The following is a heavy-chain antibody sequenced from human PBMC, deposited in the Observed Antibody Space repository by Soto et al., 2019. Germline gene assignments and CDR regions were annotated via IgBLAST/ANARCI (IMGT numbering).Heavy chain of an antibody. CDR3: ARIALGGVGPRPNYYGMDV. J-gene: IGHJ6*02. Sequence: SETLSLTCTVSGGSISSYYWSWIRQPPGKGLEWIGYIYYSGSTNYNPSLKSRVTISVDTSKNQFSLKLSSVTAADTAVYYCARIALGGVGPRPNYYGMDVWGQGTTGTVS. CDR2: IYYSGST. CDR1: GGSISSYY. D-gene: IGHD3-16*01. V-gene: IGHV4-59*01.